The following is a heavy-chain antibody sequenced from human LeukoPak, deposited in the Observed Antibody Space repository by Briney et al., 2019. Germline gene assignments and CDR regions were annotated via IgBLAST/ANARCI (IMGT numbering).Heavy chain of an antibody. CDR2: INADSSAM. CDR1: GFTFTTYS. V-gene: IGHV3-48*01. Sequence: GGSLRLSCVASGFTFTTYSMNWVRQAPGKGLEWISNINADSSAMYYVDSVKGRFTISRDNAKSSVFLQMNSLRAEDTAVYYCARDRDYASDYWGQGTLLTVSS. D-gene: IGHD2-2*01. J-gene: IGHJ4*02. CDR3: ARDRDYASDY.